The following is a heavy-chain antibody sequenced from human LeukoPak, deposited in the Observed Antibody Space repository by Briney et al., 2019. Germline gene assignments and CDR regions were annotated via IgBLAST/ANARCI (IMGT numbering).Heavy chain of an antibody. Sequence: SQTLSLTCTVSGGSISSGAYYWSWIRQPPGKGLEWIGYIYHSVTTYYNPSLKSRVTISVDTSKNQFSLKLSSVTAADTAVYYCARDRVSEYGGNPPGYFDLWGRGALVTVSS. CDR2: IYHSVTT. D-gene: IGHD4-23*01. CDR3: ARDRVSEYGGNPPGYFDL. V-gene: IGHV4-30-2*01. CDR1: GGSISSGAYY. J-gene: IGHJ2*01.